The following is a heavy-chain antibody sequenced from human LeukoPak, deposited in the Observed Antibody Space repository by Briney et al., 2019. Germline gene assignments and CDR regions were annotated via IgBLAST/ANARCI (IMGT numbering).Heavy chain of an antibody. V-gene: IGHV1-69*13. CDR1: GGTYSSYA. D-gene: IGHD3-22*01. CDR2: MIPIFGTA. J-gene: IGHJ4*02. CDR3: ASDSYYYDSSGYYSLDY. Sequence: ASVRVSCKASGGTYSSYAISEVRQAAGQGLEWMGGMIPIFGTANYAQKFQGRVTITADESTSTAYMELSSLRSEDTAVYYCASDSYYYDSSGYYSLDYWGQGTLVTVSS.